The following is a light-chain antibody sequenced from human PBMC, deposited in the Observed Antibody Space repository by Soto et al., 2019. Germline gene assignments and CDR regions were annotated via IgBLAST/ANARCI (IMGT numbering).Light chain of an antibody. Sequence: QLVLTQSPSASASLGASVKLTCTLSSGHSSYAIAWHQQQPEKGPRFLMKLNGDGSHSKGDGIPDRFSGSSSGAERYLTISSLQSEDEADYYCQTWGTGIVVFGGGTKLTVL. CDR1: SGHSSYA. CDR3: QTWGTGIVV. J-gene: IGLJ2*01. V-gene: IGLV4-69*01. CDR2: LNGDGSH.